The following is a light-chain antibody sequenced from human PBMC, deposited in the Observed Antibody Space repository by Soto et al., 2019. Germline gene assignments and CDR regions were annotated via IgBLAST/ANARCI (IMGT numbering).Light chain of an antibody. CDR2: DDS. J-gene: IGLJ1*01. V-gene: IGLV2-14*01. CDR3: SSYTSSSTYV. CDR1: SSDVGGYNY. Sequence: QSVLTQPASVSGSPGQSITISCTGTSSDVGGYNYVSWYQQYPGKAPKLMIYDDSNRPSGVSNRFSGSKSGNTSSLTISGLQAEDEADYYCSSYTSSSTYVFGTGTKVTVL.